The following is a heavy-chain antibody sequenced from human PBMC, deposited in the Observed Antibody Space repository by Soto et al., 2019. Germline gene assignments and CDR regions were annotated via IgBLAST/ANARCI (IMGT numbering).Heavy chain of an antibody. CDR2: IYHSGST. V-gene: IGHV4-30-2*01. CDR1: GGSISSGGYS. D-gene: IGHD2-21*01. Sequence: QLQLQESGSGLVKPSQTLSLTCAVSGGSISSGGYSWSWIRQPPGKGLEWIGYIYHSGSTYYNPSRKSRVTISVDRSKNQFSLKLSSVTAAATAVYYCARGPPHSHWGQGTLVTVSS. J-gene: IGHJ4*02. CDR3: ARGPPHSH.